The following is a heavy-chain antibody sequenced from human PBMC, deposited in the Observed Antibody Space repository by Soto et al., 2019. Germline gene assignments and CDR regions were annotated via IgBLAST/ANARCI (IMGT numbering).Heavy chain of an antibody. CDR2: ISGSGGST. V-gene: IGHV3-23*01. CDR3: AKGGAITMIVVAYGMDV. J-gene: IGHJ6*02. D-gene: IGHD3-22*01. Sequence: EVQLLESGGGLVQPGGSLRLSCAASGFTFSSYAMSWVRQAPGKGLEWVSAISGSGGSTYYADSVKGRFTISRDNSKNTLYLQMNSLRAEDTALYYCAKGGAITMIVVAYGMDVWGHGTTVTVSS. CDR1: GFTFSSYA.